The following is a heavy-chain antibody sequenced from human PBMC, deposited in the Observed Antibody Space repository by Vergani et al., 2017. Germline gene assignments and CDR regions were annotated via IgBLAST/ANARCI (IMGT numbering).Heavy chain of an antibody. CDR1: GFTFNQYG. J-gene: IGHJ6*03. Sequence: QVQLVESGGGVVQPGRSLRLSCAASGFTFNQYGMHWVRQAPGKGLEWVAVTWYDGNNKQYADSVKGRFTISRDNSKNTLYLQMNSLRAEDTAVYYCAKSGGRHDFWSGYYYYYMDVWGKXP. V-gene: IGHV3-33*06. CDR3: AKSGGRHDFWSGYYYYYMDV. D-gene: IGHD3-3*01. CDR2: TWYDGNNK.